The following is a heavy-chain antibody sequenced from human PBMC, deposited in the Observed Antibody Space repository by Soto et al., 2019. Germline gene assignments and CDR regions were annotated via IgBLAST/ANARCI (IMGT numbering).Heavy chain of an antibody. CDR1: GFTFSSYG. J-gene: IGHJ4*02. CDR2: IWYDGSKK. V-gene: IGHV3-33*01. Sequence: QVQLLESGGGVVQPGRSLRLSCAASGFTFSSYGMHWVRQAPGKGLEWVAIIWYDGSKKYYADSVKGRFTISRDNSKSTLYLQMNSLRAEDTAVYYCARESHYDSGIGYWGQGTLVTVSS. D-gene: IGHD3-10*01. CDR3: ARESHYDSGIGY.